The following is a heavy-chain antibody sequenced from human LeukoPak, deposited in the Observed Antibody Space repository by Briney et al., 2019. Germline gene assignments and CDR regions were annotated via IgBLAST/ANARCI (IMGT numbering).Heavy chain of an antibody. Sequence: PGGSLRLSCTASGFTFGSYWMNWVRQAPGKGLEWVAIIKGDGGDKNYVESVKGRFTVSRDNAKNSLYLQMNSLRAEDTAVYYCARDRGWYRLDYWGQGTLVTVSS. CDR1: GFTFGSYW. CDR3: ARDRGWYRLDY. J-gene: IGHJ4*02. V-gene: IGHV3-7*01. D-gene: IGHD6-19*01. CDR2: IKGDGGDK.